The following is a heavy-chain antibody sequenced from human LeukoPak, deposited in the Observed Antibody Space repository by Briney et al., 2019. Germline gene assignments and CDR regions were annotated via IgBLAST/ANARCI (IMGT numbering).Heavy chain of an antibody. CDR2: INPNSGGT. J-gene: IGHJ4*02. CDR3: ARDPSPTRLDY. Sequence: ASVKVSCKASGYTFTSYGISWVRQAPGQGLEWMGWINPNSGGTNYAQKFQGRVTMTRDTSISTAYMELSRLTSDDTAIYYCARDPSPTRLDYWGQGTLVTVSS. V-gene: IGHV1-2*02. D-gene: IGHD2-15*01. CDR1: GYTFTSYG.